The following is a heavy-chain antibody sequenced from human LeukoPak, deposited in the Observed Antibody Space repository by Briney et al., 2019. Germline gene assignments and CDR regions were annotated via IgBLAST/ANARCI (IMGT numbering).Heavy chain of an antibody. CDR2: ISSSSSYI. CDR1: GFTFSSYS. CDR3: SRDFTGYNDY. V-gene: IGHV3-21*01. Sequence: PGGSLRLSCAASGFTFSSYSMNWVRQAPGKGLEWVSSISSSSSYIYYADSVKGRFTISRDNAKNTLYLQMNNLRAEDTAVYYCSRDFTGYNDYWGQGTLVTVSS. J-gene: IGHJ4*02. D-gene: IGHD3-9*01.